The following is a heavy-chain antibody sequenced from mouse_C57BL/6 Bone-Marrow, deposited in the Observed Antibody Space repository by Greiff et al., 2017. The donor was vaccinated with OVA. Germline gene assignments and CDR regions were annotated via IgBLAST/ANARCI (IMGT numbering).Heavy chain of an antibody. V-gene: IGHV6-3*01. CDR1: GFTFSNYW. J-gene: IGHJ3*01. CDR2: IRLKSDNYAT. CDR3: TGGYGSTWFAY. Sequence: EVMLVESGGGLVQPGGSMKLSCVASGFTFSNYWMNWVRQSPEKGLEWVAQIRLKSDNYATHYAESVKGRFTISRDDSKSSVYLQMNNLRAEDTGIYYCTGGYGSTWFAYWGQGTLVTVSA. D-gene: IGHD1-1*01.